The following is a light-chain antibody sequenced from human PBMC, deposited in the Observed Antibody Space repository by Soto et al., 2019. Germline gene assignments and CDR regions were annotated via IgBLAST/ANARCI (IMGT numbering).Light chain of an antibody. V-gene: IGKV3-11*01. CDR3: QQRNSWPPTFT. Sequence: DIVLTLSPATLSLSPGERATLSCRASQSFRGPLAWYQQKPGQAPRLLIYDTSIRATGIPARFSGSGSGTDFTLTISSLEPEDFAVYYCQQRNSWPPTFTFGQGTRLEIK. CDR1: QSFRGP. J-gene: IGKJ5*01. CDR2: DTS.